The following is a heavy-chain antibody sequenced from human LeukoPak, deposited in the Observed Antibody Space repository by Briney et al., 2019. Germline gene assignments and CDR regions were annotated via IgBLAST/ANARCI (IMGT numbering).Heavy chain of an antibody. D-gene: IGHD1-1*01. J-gene: IGHJ6*03. V-gene: IGHV3-23*01. Sequence: GGSLRLSCAASGFTFSNYAMSWVRQVPGKGLEWVSTIIGSGGSAYYADSVNGRFTISRDNSKNTVYLQMNSLGAEDTAVYYCARDQRGYLYYMDVWGKGTMVTISS. CDR3: ARDQRGYLYYMDV. CDR2: IIGSGGSA. CDR1: GFTFSNYA.